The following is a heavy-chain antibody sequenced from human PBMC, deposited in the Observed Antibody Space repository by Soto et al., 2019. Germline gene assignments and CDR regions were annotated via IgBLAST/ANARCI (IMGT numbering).Heavy chain of an antibody. CDR1: NTSITDDY. D-gene: IGHD3-10*02. CDR2: SHSSGNS. J-gene: IGHJ1*01. CDR3: AKYRMFWALQY. Sequence: PSDTLSLTCKVSNTSITDDYWAWIRQSPGKGLEWIAFSHSSGNSAYNPSLKTRVRVSVDTSKKQVSLTLTSVTAADTAVYYCAKYRMFWALQYWGPGTLVTVSS. V-gene: IGHV4-59*03.